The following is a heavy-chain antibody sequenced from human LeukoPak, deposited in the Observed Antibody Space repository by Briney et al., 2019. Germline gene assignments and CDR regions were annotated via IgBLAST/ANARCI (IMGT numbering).Heavy chain of an antibody. CDR1: GFTFSSYA. CDR2: ISYDGSNK. CDR3: AREFGGYCSSTSCYFHYYYMDV. J-gene: IGHJ6*03. D-gene: IGHD2-2*01. Sequence: GGSLRLSCAASGFTFSSYAMHWVRQAPGKGLEWVAVISYDGSNKYYADSVKGRFTISRDNSKNTLYLQMNSLRAEDTAVYYCAREFGGYCSSTSCYFHYYYMDVWGKGTTVTVSS. V-gene: IGHV3-30*04.